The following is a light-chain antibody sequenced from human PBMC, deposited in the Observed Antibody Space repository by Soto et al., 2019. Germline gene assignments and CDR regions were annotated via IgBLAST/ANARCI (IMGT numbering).Light chain of an antibody. CDR1: QSVSSSY. CDR3: QQYGSSPGFT. J-gene: IGKJ3*01. CDR2: GAS. Sequence: EIVLTQSPGTLSLSPGERATLSCRASQSVSSSYLAWYQQKPGQAPRLLLYGASSRATGIPDRFSGSGSGTDFTLTSSRLEPEDFAVYYCQQYGSSPGFTFGPGTKVDIK. V-gene: IGKV3-20*01.